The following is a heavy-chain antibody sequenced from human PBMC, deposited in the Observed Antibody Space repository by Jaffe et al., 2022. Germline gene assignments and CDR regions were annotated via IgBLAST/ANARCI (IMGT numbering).Heavy chain of an antibody. V-gene: IGHV1-2*02. CDR2: INPDSGGT. D-gene: IGHD5-12*01. J-gene: IGHJ3*02. Sequence: QVQLVQSGAEVKKPGASVKVSCKASGYSFTTYYMHWVRQAQAPGQGLEWMGWINPDSGGTNTAPRFQGRLTMTRDTSINTAYMDLSSLTSDDTAIYYCARRKRGYNGSDVLEMWGQGTMVTVSS. CDR1: GYSFTTYY. CDR3: ARRKRGYNGSDVLEM.